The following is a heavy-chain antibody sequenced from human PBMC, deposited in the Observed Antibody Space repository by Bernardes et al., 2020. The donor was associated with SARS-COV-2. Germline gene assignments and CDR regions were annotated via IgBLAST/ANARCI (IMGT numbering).Heavy chain of an antibody. CDR2: IYYSGST. J-gene: IGHJ2*01. D-gene: IGHD3-10*01. CDR3: ARDLSHLVRRSLDL. Sequence: SETLSLTCTVSGGSIGSYYWAWIRQPPGKGLEWIGYIYYSGSTNYNPSLKSRVTISVDRSQNQFSLNLSSVTPADTAVYYCARDLSHLVRRSLDLWGRGTLVTVSS. CDR1: GGSIGSYY. V-gene: IGHV4-59*01.